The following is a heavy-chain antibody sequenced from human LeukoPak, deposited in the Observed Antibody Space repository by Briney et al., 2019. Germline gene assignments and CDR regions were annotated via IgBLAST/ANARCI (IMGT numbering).Heavy chain of an antibody. V-gene: IGHV4-61*02. Sequence: SETLFLTCTVPLDPMSTGSYDTASMRQPAGKGLEWIVRIYTSVCTNYNPPLQGRHSILVDTSKNQFSLKQSSLPAAETAWHYGARGAGYYSEPNWFDPWGQGTLVTVS. CDR2: IYTSVCT. CDR1: LDPMSTGSYD. J-gene: IGHJ5*02. D-gene: IGHD3-22*01. CDR3: ARGAGYYSEPNWFDP.